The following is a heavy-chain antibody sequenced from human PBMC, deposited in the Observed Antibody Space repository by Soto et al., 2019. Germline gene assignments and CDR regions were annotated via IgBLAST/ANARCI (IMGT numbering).Heavy chain of an antibody. CDR1: GFAFNSHS. CDR3: ARALLMSSRHVNSLYYYGMDV. V-gene: IGHV3-21*01. J-gene: IGHJ6*02. Sequence: EVQLVESGGGLVEPGGSLRLSCAASGFAFNSHSMTWVRQAPGKGLEWVSSISISSGYIYYADSVRGRFTISRDNSKKSLALEMNSLRVDDTAVYFCARALLMSSRHVNSLYYYGMDVWGPGTTVTVAS. D-gene: IGHD3-16*02. CDR2: ISISSGYI.